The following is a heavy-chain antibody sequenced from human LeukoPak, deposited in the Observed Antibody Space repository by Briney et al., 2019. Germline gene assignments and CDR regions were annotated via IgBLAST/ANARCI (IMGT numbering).Heavy chain of an antibody. J-gene: IGHJ6*03. CDR1: GGSFSGYY. V-gene: IGHV4-59*01. CDR2: IYYSGST. CDR3: ARVRSFYYMDV. D-gene: IGHD2-15*01. Sequence: ASETLSLTCAVYGGSFSGYYWSWIRQPPGKGLEWIGYIYYSGSTNYNPSLKSRVTISVDTSKNQFSLKLSSVTAANTAVYYCARVRSFYYMDVWGKGTTVTVSS.